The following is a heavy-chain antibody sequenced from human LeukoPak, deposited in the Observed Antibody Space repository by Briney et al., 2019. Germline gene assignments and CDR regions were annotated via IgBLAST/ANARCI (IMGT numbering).Heavy chain of an antibody. V-gene: IGHV4-39*01. CDR2: IYYSGST. CDR1: GGSISSCSYY. J-gene: IGHJ5*02. Sequence: SETLSLTCTVSGGSISSCSYYWGWIRQPPGKGLEWIGSIYYSGSTYYNPSLKSRVTISVDTSKNQFSLKLSSVTAADTAVYYCARLLWFGELNFDPWGQGTLVTVSS. D-gene: IGHD3-10*01. CDR3: ARLLWFGELNFDP.